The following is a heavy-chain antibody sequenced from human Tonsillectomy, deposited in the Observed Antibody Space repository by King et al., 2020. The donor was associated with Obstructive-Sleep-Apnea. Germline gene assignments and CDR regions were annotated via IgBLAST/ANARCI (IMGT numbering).Heavy chain of an antibody. Sequence: GQLVQSGAEVKKPGASVKVSCKSSGYTFADYCIHWVRQAPGQGLEWMGWIDPNSGGTNFAQKFQGRVTMTTDTSISTAYMELSRLRSDDTAVYYCAIWLSGYFDYWGQGALVTVSS. CDR2: IDPNSGGT. D-gene: IGHD5-18*01. CDR1: GYTFADYC. J-gene: IGHJ4*02. CDR3: AIWLSGYFDY. V-gene: IGHV1-2*02.